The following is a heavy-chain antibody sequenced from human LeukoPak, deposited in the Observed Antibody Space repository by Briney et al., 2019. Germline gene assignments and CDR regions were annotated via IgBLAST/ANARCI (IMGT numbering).Heavy chain of an antibody. V-gene: IGHV1-69*13. D-gene: IGHD6-13*01. CDR1: GGTFSSYA. J-gene: IGHJ4*02. Sequence: ASVKVSCKASGGTFSSYAISWVRQAPGQGLEWMGGIIPIFGTANYAQKFQGRVTITADESTSTAYMELSSLRSEDTAVYYCARDTGYSSSWSEGYFDYWGQGTLVTVSS. CDR3: ARDTGYSSSWSEGYFDY. CDR2: IIPIFGTA.